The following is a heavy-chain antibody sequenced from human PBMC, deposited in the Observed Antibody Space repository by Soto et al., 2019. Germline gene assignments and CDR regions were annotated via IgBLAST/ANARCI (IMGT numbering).Heavy chain of an antibody. CDR3: ARLSSGCLDY. CDR2: IDPSGSYT. CDR1: GYSFTSYW. D-gene: IGHD6-19*01. J-gene: IGHJ4*02. V-gene: IGHV5-10-1*01. Sequence: GESLKISCTGSGYSFTSYWISWVRQMPGKGLEWMGRIDPSGSYTNYSPSFQGHVTTSADKSISTAYLQWSSLKASDTAMYYCARLSSGCLDYWGQGTLVTVSS.